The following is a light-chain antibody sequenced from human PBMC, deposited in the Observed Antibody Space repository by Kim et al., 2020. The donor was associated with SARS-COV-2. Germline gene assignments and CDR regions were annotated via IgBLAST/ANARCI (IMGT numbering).Light chain of an antibody. CDR1: QRISIN. Sequence: SPGERATLSCRASQRISINLAWYHLKPGQAPRLLIYGAATRATGVPDRFSASGSGTEFTLTIGSLQSEDFAVYYCQQYNNWPPKFTFGQGTKLEIK. CDR2: GAA. J-gene: IGKJ2*01. CDR3: QQYNNWPPKFT. V-gene: IGKV3-15*01.